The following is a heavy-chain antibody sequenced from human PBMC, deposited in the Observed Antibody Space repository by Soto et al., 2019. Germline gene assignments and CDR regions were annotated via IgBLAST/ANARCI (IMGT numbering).Heavy chain of an antibody. CDR2: IYYTGDT. J-gene: IGHJ3*02. CDR1: GGSVSSGDYF. D-gene: IGHD6-19*01. V-gene: IGHV4-30-4*01. CDR3: AVAGMVGAFDI. Sequence: SETLSLTCTVSGGSVSSGDYFWTWIRQPPGKGLECIGYIYYTGDTYFDPSLKSRVSISIDTSKNQFSLRLTSVTAADTAVYYCAVAGMVGAFDIWGQGTMVTVSS.